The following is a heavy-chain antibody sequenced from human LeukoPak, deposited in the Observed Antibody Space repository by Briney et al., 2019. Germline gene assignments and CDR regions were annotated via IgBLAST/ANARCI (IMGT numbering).Heavy chain of an antibody. CDR1: GGSISSGGYS. J-gene: IGHJ4*02. V-gene: IGHV4-30-2*03. CDR3: ARQVGTGRWSFDY. Sequence: PSETLSLTCAVSGGSISSGGYSWIWIRQPPGKGLEWIGYIYHSGSTYYNPSLKSRVTISIDTSKNQFSLKLTSLTAADTALYYCARQVGTGRWSFDYWGQGSLVTVSS. D-gene: IGHD4-23*01. CDR2: IYHSGST.